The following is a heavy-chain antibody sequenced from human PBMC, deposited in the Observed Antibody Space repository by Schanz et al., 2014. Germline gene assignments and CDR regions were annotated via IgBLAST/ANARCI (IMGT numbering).Heavy chain of an antibody. CDR2: FIYIGGNT. CDR3: ARDRRNADLDY. V-gene: IGHV3-23*01. Sequence: EVQLLESGGGLVQPGGSLRLSCASSGFSFTTYAMSWVRQAPGKGLKWVSFIYIGGNTYYADSVKGRFTISRDNAKNSLYLEMNSLRAEDTALYYCARDRRNADLDYWGQGTLVTVSS. CDR1: GFSFTTYA. J-gene: IGHJ4*02. D-gene: IGHD1-1*01.